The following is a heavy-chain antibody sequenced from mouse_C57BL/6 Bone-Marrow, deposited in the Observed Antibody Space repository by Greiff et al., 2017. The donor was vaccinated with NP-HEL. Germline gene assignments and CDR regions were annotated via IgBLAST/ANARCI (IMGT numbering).Heavy chain of an antibody. V-gene: IGHV1-69*01. CDR1: GYTFTSYW. D-gene: IGHD2-2*01. Sequence: QVQLQQPGAELVMPGASVKLSCKASGYTFTSYWMHWVKQRPGQGLEWIGEIDPSDSYTNYNQKFKGKSTLTVDKSSSTAYMQLSSLTSEDSAVYYCARSWLRDYWGQGTTLTVSS. CDR2: IDPSDSYT. CDR3: ARSWLRDY. J-gene: IGHJ2*01.